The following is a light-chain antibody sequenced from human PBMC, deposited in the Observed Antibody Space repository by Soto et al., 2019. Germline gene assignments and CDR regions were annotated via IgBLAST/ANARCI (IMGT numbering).Light chain of an antibody. Sequence: VVLTQSPGTLSLSPGERATLSCRASHNIGSRMLAWYQHKPGQSPRLLMYGASKRAADIPDRFSGSASGRDFTLTISRLEPEDGAVYYCHHYDGSPFAFGPGTKVDIK. CDR2: GAS. CDR1: HNIGSRM. V-gene: IGKV3-20*01. CDR3: HHYDGSPFA. J-gene: IGKJ3*01.